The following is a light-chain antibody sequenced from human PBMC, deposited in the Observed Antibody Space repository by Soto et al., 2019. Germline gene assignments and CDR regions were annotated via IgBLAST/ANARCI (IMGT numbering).Light chain of an antibody. CDR1: QTISNK. J-gene: IGKJ2*01. CDR3: QQYINWPYT. CDR2: DAS. Sequence: EIVMTQSPATLSVSPGERAALSCRASQTISNKLAWYQQKPGQTPSLLIYDASARAGGVPARFSGSVSGTEFSLTISSLQSADLAVYYCQQYINWPYTFGQGTKLEI. V-gene: IGKV3-15*01.